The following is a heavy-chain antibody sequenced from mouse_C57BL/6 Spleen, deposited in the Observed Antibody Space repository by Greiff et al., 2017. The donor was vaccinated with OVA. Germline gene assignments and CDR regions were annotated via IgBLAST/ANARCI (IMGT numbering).Heavy chain of an antibody. J-gene: IGHJ4*01. CDR3: ESERENDYSATMDY. CDR1: GYTFTDYY. D-gene: IGHD2-4*01. Sequence: EVQLQQSGPELVKPGASVKISCKASGYTFTDYYMNWVKQSHGKSLEWIGDINPNNGGTSYNQKFKGKATLTVDKSSSTAYMELRSLPSEDSAVSYCESERENDYSATMDYWGQGTSVTVSS. V-gene: IGHV1-26*01. CDR2: INPNNGGT.